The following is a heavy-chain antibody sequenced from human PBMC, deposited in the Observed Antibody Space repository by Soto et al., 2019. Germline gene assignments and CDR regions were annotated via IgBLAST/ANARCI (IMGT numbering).Heavy chain of an antibody. J-gene: IGHJ4*02. Sequence: SETLSLTCTVSGGSISSYYWSWIRQPPGKGLEWIGYIYYSGNTYYNPSLQSRVTISVDTAKNQFSLKLSSVTAADTAVYYCARRVRYCSGRGPAFYVDYWGQGTPVTVSS. CDR1: GGSISSYY. CDR3: ARRVRYCSGRGPAFYVDY. V-gene: IGHV4-59*01. CDR2: IYYSGNT. D-gene: IGHD3-10*01.